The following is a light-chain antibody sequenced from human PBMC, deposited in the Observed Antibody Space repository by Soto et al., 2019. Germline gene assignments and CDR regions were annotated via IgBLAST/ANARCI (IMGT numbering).Light chain of an antibody. V-gene: IGLV2-14*01. CDR2: DVS. CDR1: SSDVGGYNS. J-gene: IGLJ1*01. Sequence: QSVLTQPASVSGSPGQSITISCTGTSSDVGGYNSVSWYQQHPGKAPKLMIYDVSNRPSGVSNRFSGSKSDNTASLTISGLQAEDEADYYCSSYSSSSTYIFGTGTKLTVL. CDR3: SSYSSSSTYI.